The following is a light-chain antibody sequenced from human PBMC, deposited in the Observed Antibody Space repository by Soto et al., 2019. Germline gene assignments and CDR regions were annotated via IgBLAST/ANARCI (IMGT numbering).Light chain of an antibody. CDR1: SSDVGAYKY. V-gene: IGLV2-14*03. CDR3: SSFTGTTTLYV. J-gene: IGLJ1*01. Sequence: QSALTQPASVSGSPGQSITISCTGTSSDVGAYKYVSWYQQHPGKVPKLIIYGVSNRPSGVSNRFSGSKSGNTASLTISGLQPEDEADYYCSSFTGTTTLYVFGTGTKLTVL. CDR2: GVS.